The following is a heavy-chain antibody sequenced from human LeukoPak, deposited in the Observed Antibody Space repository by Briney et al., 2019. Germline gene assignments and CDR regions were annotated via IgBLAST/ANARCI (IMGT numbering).Heavy chain of an antibody. D-gene: IGHD1-26*01. J-gene: IGHJ6*03. CDR3: ARDSGSYSYYYYYYYMDV. V-gene: IGHV4-4*07. Sequence: PSETLSLTCTVSGGSISSYYWSWIRQPAGKGLEWIGRIYTSGSTNYNPSLKSRVTMSVDTSKNQFSLKLSSVTAADTAVYYCARDSGSYSYYYYYYYMDVWGKGTTVTVSS. CDR2: IYTSGST. CDR1: GGSISSYY.